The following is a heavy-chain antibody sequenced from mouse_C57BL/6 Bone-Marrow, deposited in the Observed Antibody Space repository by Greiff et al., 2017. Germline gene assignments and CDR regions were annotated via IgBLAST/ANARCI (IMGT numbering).Heavy chain of an antibody. V-gene: IGHV3-8*01. CDR3: ARGYYGSSYGRYFDV. J-gene: IGHJ1*03. CDR2: ISYSGST. Sequence: EVQLKESGPGLAKPSQTLSLTCSVTGYSITSDYWNWIRKFPGNKLEYMGYISYSGSTYYNPSLKSRISITRDTSKNQYYLQLNSVTTEDTATYYCARGYYGSSYGRYFDVWGTGTTVTVSS. D-gene: IGHD1-1*01. CDR1: GYSITSDY.